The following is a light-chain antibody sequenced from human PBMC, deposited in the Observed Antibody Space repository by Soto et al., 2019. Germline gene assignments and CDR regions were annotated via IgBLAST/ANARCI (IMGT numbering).Light chain of an antibody. V-gene: IGKV1-39*01. J-gene: IGKJ4*01. Sequence: DIQMTQSPSSLSASVGARVTITCRASQSVSTSANWYQQLGGKAPKLLIQHSSTLQSGVPSRFSGSGSGTDFTLTISSLQPEDCATYYCQQTFNNRLSFGGGTKVEIK. CDR1: QSVSTS. CDR2: HSS. CDR3: QQTFNNRLS.